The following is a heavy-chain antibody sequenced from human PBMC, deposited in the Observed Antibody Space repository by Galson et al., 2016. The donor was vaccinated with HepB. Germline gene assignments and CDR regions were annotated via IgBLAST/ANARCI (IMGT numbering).Heavy chain of an antibody. CDR2: IDWDDDK. CDR3: ARIRGIAAAGPFDY. D-gene: IGHD6-13*01. CDR1: GFSLSTSGMC. J-gene: IGHJ4*02. Sequence: PALVKPTQTLTLTCTFSGFSLSTSGMCVSWIRQPPGKALEWLALIDWDDDKYYSTYLKTRLTISKETSKHQVVVTKTNMDPVDTPTYYCARIRGIAAAGPFDYWGQGTLVTVSS. V-gene: IGHV2-70*01.